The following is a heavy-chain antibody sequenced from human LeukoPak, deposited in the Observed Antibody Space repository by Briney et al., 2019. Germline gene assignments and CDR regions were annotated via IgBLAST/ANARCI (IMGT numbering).Heavy chain of an antibody. D-gene: IGHD4/OR15-4a*01. CDR1: GGSISSTTYY. J-gene: IGHJ6*03. CDR2: IYKTGST. CDR3: ARDRVWWQNYYYYYMDV. Sequence: SETLSLTCTVSGGSISSTTYYWAWIRQPPGKGLEWIGSIYKTGSTNYSPSLKSRVFISVDTSNNQFSLNLNSVTAADTAVYYCARDRVWWQNYYYYYMDVWGKGTTVTVSS. V-gene: IGHV4-39*02.